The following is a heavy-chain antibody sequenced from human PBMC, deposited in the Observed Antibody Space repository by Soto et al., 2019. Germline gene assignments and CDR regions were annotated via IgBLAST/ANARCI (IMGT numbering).Heavy chain of an antibody. CDR2: ISANGART. V-gene: IGHV3-23*01. J-gene: IGHJ4*02. D-gene: IGHD1-7*01. CDR1: GFTFSGYA. Sequence: EVQLSESGGGLVQPGGSLRLSCAASGFTFSGYAMNWVRQAPGKGLEWVSGISANGARTSYADSVRGRFTISRDNSRNTMYVQMNSLRAEDSAMYFCVRNFDGASSVFDDWGQGTLVTVSS. CDR3: VRNFDGASSVFDD.